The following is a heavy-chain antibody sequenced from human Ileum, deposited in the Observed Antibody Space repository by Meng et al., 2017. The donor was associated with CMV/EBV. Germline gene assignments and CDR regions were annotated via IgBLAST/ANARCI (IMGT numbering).Heavy chain of an antibody. J-gene: IGHJ4*02. Sequence: GESLKISCAASGITVSAKFMSWVRQAPGRGLEWVSITYPGAATYYKDSVKGRFTASIDNSKNTIDLQMNNLRPEDAAIYYCAGSTVVNVGEYWGRGSLVTVSS. D-gene: IGHD4-23*01. CDR2: TYPGAAT. CDR1: GITVSAKF. V-gene: IGHV3-66*02. CDR3: AGSTVVNVGEY.